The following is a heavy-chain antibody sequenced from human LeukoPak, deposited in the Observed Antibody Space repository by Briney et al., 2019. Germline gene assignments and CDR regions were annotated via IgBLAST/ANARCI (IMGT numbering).Heavy chain of an antibody. D-gene: IGHD2-8*02. J-gene: IGHJ4*02. CDR3: TRVSLVGISDY. CDR2: IKEDGSEK. Sequence: PGGSLRLSCAASGFIFSSSWMNWVRQPPGKGLEWVANIKEDGSEKYYVDSVKGRFTISRDNAKNSLYLQMNGLRADDTAVYYCTRVSLVGISDYWGQGTLVTVSS. CDR1: GFIFSSSW. V-gene: IGHV3-7*05.